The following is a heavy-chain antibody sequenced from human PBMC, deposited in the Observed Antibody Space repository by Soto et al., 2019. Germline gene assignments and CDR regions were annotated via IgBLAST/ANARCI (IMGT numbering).Heavy chain of an antibody. J-gene: IGHJ6*02. CDR2: SIPIFGTA. Sequence: QVQLVQSGAEVKKPGSSVKVSCKASGGTFSSYAISWVRQAPGQGLEWMGGSIPIFGTANYAQKFQGRVTITADESTSTAYMELSSLRSEDTAVYYCARALEHIVVVTATLYYYYGMDVWGQGTTVTVSS. V-gene: IGHV1-69*12. D-gene: IGHD2-21*02. CDR3: ARALEHIVVVTATLYYYYGMDV. CDR1: GGTFSSYA.